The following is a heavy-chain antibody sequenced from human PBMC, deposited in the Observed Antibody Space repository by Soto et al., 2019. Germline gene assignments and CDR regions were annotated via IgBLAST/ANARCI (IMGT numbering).Heavy chain of an antibody. CDR3: ARHALAVAGPGIGWFDP. D-gene: IGHD6-19*01. Sequence: ASETLSLTCTVSGGSISSSSYYWGWIRRPPGKGLEWIGSIYYSGSTYYNPSLKSRVTISVDTSKNQFSLKLSSVTAADTAVYYCARHALAVAGPGIGWFDPWGQGTLVTVSS. CDR2: IYYSGST. CDR1: GGSISSSSYY. J-gene: IGHJ5*02. V-gene: IGHV4-39*01.